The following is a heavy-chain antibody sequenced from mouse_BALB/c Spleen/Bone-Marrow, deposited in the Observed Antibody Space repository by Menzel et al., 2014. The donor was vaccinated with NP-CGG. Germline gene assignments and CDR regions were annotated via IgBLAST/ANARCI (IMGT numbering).Heavy chain of an antibody. CDR2: ISTYYGDA. D-gene: IGHD2-14*01. V-gene: IGHV1S137*01. Sequence: QVQLKQSGAELVRPGVSVKISCKGSGYTLTDYAMHWVKQSHAKSLEWIGVISTYYGDASYNQKFKGKATMTVDKSSSTAYMELARLTSEDSAIYYCARRGRYDGFDYWGQGTTLTVSS. J-gene: IGHJ2*01. CDR1: GYTLTDYA. CDR3: ARRGRYDGFDY.